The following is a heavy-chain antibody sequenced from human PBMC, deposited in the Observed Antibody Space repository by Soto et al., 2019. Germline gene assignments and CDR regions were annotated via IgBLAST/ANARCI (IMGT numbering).Heavy chain of an antibody. J-gene: IGHJ6*02. CDR1: GFTFSSYG. Sequence: PGGSLRLSCAASGFTFSSYGMHWVRQAPGKGLEWVAVISYDGSNKYYADSVKGRFTISRDNSKNTLYLQMNSLRAEDTAVYYCAKDTIFDGYYGMDVWGQGTTVTVSS. CDR2: ISYDGSNK. CDR3: AKDTIFDGYYGMDV. D-gene: IGHD3-3*01. V-gene: IGHV3-30*18.